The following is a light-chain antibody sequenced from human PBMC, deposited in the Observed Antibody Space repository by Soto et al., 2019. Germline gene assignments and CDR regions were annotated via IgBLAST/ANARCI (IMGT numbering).Light chain of an antibody. J-gene: IGLJ3*02. V-gene: IGLV1-40*01. CDR3: LSSYSSLSGLV. CDR1: TSDIGAGHD. Sequence: QSVLTQPPSVSGAPGQRVTISGAGSTSDIGAGHDVHWYQQLPGPAPKLLLYGNRNRPSGVPDRFSGSKSGTSDSLAITDLEAEDEADYYCLSSYSSLSGLVFGGGTQVTVL. CDR2: GNR.